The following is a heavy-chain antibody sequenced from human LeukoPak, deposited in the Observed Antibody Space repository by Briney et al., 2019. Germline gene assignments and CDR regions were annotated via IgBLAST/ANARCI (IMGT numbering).Heavy chain of an antibody. CDR3: ARRDAGPFGY. J-gene: IGHJ4*02. CDR2: IYPGDSDT. D-gene: IGHD6-13*01. V-gene: IGHV5-51*01. Sequence: GESLKISCKGSGYSFASYWIGWVRQMPGKGLEWMGIIYPGDSDTKYSPSFQGQVTMSADKSTNTAYLQWRSLEASDTAIYYYARRDAGPFGYWGQGTLVTVSS. CDR1: GYSFASYW.